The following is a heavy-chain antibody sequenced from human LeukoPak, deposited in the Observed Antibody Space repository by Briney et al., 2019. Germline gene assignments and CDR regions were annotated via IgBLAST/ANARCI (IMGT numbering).Heavy chain of an antibody. CDR1: GSTFSSYA. Sequence: GGSLRLSCAASGSTFSSYAMHWVRQAPGKGLEWVAVISYDGSNKYYADSVKGRFTISRDNSKNTLYLQMNSLRAEDTAVYYCARAVDRVISYFDYWGQGTLVTVSS. D-gene: IGHD3-22*01. CDR3: ARAVDRVISYFDY. V-gene: IGHV3-30-3*01. J-gene: IGHJ4*02. CDR2: ISYDGSNK.